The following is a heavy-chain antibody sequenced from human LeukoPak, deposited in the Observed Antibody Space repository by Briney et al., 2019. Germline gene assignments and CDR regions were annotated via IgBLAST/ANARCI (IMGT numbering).Heavy chain of an antibody. V-gene: IGHV3-21*06. CDR1: GFTFSSHD. D-gene: IGHD2-15*01. CDR3: VRARLTDGGSDY. J-gene: IGHJ4*02. Sequence: GGSLRLSCAASGFTFSSHDMHWVRQAPGKGLEWVSSTTSKNEIRNADPVKGRFTISRDNAKNSLYLQMNSLRAEDTAVYYCVRARLTDGGSDYWGQGTLVTVSS. CDR2: TTSKNEI.